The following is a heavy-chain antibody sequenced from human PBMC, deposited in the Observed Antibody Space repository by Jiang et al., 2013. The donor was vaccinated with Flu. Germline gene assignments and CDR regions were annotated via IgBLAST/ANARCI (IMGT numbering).Heavy chain of an antibody. J-gene: IGHJ6*02. Sequence: GFTFRTYGMHWVRQVPGKGLEWVAVIYYDGSNKYFADSVKGRFTISRDNSKNTLFLQMNSLRTEDTAVYYCARGGYNFWSGYYSRRAGGGMDVWGQGTTVTVSS. CDR3: ARGGYNFWSGYYSRRAGGGMDV. CDR1: GFTFRTYG. V-gene: IGHV3-33*01. CDR2: IYYDGSNK. D-gene: IGHD3-3*01.